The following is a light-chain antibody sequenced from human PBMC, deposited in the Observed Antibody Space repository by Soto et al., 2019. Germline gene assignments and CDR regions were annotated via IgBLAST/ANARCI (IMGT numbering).Light chain of an antibody. CDR2: RAS. CDR1: QSIGTW. J-gene: IGKJ1*01. CDR3: HRYNTYWGT. V-gene: IGKV1-5*03. Sequence: DIQMTQSPSTLSASVGGRITITCRARQSIGTWLAWYQHKPGKAPRLLIYRASSLQSGVPSRFSGSGSGTEFTLTISSLQPDDFATYYCHRYNTYWGTFGQGTKVEIQ.